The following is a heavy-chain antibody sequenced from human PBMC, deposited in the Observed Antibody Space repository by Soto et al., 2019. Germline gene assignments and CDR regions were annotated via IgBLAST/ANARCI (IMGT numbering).Heavy chain of an antibody. V-gene: IGHV1-69*13. Sequence: SVKVSCKASGRTFSRYAINWVRQAPGQGLEWMGGIIPMFGTTNYAQKFQGRITITADDSTSTVHMELTNLKSEDTAVYFCASVGDQTTPRAQRTLDTGSA. CDR3: ASVGDQTTP. J-gene: IGHJ5*02. D-gene: IGHD1-26*01. CDR2: IIPMFGTT. CDR1: GRTFSRYA.